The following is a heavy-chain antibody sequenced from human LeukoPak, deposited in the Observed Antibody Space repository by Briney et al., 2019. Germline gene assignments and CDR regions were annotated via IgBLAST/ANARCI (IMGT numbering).Heavy chain of an antibody. D-gene: IGHD3-16*01. J-gene: IGHJ5*02. V-gene: IGHV4-34*01. CDR3: ARRTFYDYVWGSYPYNWFDL. CDR2: INHSGST. CDR1: GGSFSGYY. Sequence: PSETLSLTCAVYGGSFSGYYWSWIRQPPGKGLEWIGEINHSGSTNYNPSLKSRVTISVDTSKNQFSLKLSSVTAADTAVYYCARRTFYDYVWGSYPYNWFDLGGQGTLVTVSS.